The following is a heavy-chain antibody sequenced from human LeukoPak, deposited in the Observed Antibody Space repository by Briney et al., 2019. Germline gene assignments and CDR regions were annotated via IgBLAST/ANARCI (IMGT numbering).Heavy chain of an antibody. D-gene: IGHD3-22*01. Sequence: GGCLRLSGAASGFTLNNAWMSWVRQAPGKGPEWLGRIKRETDGGTIDYAAPVKGRFTISKYDSRNTLYLQMDSLKIEDTAVYYCTADGYLENRELQFQHWAQGTLVTASS. CDR3: TADGYLENRELQFQH. V-gene: IGHV3-15*01. CDR1: GFTLNNAW. J-gene: IGHJ1*01. CDR2: IKRETDGGTI.